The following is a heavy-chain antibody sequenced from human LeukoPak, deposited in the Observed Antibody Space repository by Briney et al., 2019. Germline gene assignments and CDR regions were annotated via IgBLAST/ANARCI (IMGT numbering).Heavy chain of an antibody. Sequence: SGPSLVTPTHTLTLTCTFSGFSLTTIGVCVSWIRQPPGKALVGLARIDWDDDKYYSTSLKTRLTISKATSKDQVVLTMTNMDPVDTATYYCARKSGSGIFYDFWGQGTLVTVSS. V-gene: IGHV2-70*11. CDR2: IDWDDDK. CDR3: ARKSGSGIFYDF. D-gene: IGHD3-10*01. J-gene: IGHJ4*02. CDR1: GFSLTTIGVC.